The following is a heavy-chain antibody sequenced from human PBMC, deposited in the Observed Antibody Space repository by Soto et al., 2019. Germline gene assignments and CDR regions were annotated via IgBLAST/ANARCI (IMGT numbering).Heavy chain of an antibody. CDR1: GFTFSNAW. CDR2: IKSKTDGGTT. V-gene: IGHV3-15*07. J-gene: IGHJ6*02. D-gene: IGHD3-3*01. CDR3: TTDPSGYHYYYNGMDV. Sequence: EVQLVESGGGLVKPGGSRRLSCAASGFTFSNAWMNWVRQAPGKGLEWVGRIKSKTDGGTTDYAAPVKGRFTISRDDSKNTLYLQMNSLKTEDTAVYYCTTDPSGYHYYYNGMDVWGQGTTVTVSS.